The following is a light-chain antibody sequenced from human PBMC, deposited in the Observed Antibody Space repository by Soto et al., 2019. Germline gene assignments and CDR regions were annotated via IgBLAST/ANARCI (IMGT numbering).Light chain of an antibody. CDR3: HQRSNWPWT. J-gene: IGKJ1*01. V-gene: IGKV3-11*01. CDR1: QSVSSY. Sequence: EIVLTQSPATLSLSPGERATLSCRASQSVSSYLAWYQQKPAQAPRLLIYDASNRATGIPARFSGSGSGTDFTRTISSLEPEDFAVYYCHQRSNWPWTFGQGTKVEIK. CDR2: DAS.